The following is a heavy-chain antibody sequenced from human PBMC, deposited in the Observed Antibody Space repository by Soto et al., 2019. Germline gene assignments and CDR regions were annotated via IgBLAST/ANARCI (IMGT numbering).Heavy chain of an antibody. J-gene: IGHJ4*02. Sequence: SSETLSLTCAVYGGSFSGYYWSWIRQPPGKGLEWIGEIDHSGSTNYNPSLKSRVTISVDTSKNQFSLKLSSVTAADTAVYYCARGRRSRLTGGSWGKQKPDIVATMRGAFDYWGQGTLVTVSS. CDR2: IDHSGST. CDR1: GGSFSGYY. CDR3: ARGRRSRLTGGSWGKQKPDIVATMRGAFDY. D-gene: IGHD5-12*01. V-gene: IGHV4-34*01.